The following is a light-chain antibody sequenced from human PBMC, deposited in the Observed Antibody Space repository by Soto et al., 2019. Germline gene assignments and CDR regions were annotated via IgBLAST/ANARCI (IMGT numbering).Light chain of an antibody. CDR2: DNN. J-gene: IGLJ1*01. CDR1: SSNIGAGYD. V-gene: IGLV1-40*01. CDR3: QSYDTRLSGYV. Sequence: QSVLTQSPSVSVAPGQRVTLSCTGSSSNIGAGYDVHWYQQLPGAAPKLLIYDNNNRPSGVPDRFSGSKSGASASLAITGLQAEDEADYYCQSYDTRLSGYVFGTGTKVTV.